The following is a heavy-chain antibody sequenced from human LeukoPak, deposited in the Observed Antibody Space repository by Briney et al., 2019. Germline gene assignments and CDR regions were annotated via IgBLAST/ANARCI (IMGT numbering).Heavy chain of an antibody. J-gene: IGHJ3*02. CDR2: IKEDGSEK. Sequence: GGSLRLSCAASGFTFSSYWMSWVRQAPGKGLEWVANIKEDGSEKYYVDSVKGRFTISRDNAKNSLYLQMNSLRAEDTAVYYCARDVRSYYDSRRAFDIWGQGTMVTVSS. V-gene: IGHV3-7*01. CDR1: GFTFSSYW. D-gene: IGHD3-10*01. CDR3: ARDVRSYYDSRRAFDI.